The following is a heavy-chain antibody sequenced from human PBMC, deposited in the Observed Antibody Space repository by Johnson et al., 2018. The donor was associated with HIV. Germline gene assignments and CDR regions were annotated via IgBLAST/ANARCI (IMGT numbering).Heavy chain of an antibody. D-gene: IGHD6-19*01. J-gene: IGHJ3*02. Sequence: QMLLVESGGGVVQPGRSLRLSCAASGFTFSIYAMHWVRQAPGKGLEWVAVISYDGSNKYYADSVKGRFTISRDNSKNTLYLQMNSLRAEDTAVYYCARDSADSSGWYSSAFDIWGEGTMVTVSA. CDR1: GFTFSIYA. CDR2: ISYDGSNK. V-gene: IGHV3-30-3*01. CDR3: ARDSADSSGWYSSAFDI.